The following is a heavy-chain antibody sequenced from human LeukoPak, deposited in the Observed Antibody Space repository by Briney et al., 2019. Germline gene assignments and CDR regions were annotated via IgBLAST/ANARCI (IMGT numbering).Heavy chain of an antibody. CDR3: ARWGEAAAGIYY. CDR2: IYYSGST. CDR1: GGSISSYY. V-gene: IGHV4-59*01. J-gene: IGHJ4*02. Sequence: QSSETLSLTCTVSGGSISSYYWSWIRQPPGKGLEWIGYIYYSGSTNYNPSLKSRVTISVDTSKNQFSLKLSSVTAADTAVYYCARWGEAAAGIYYWGQGTLVTVSS. D-gene: IGHD6-13*01.